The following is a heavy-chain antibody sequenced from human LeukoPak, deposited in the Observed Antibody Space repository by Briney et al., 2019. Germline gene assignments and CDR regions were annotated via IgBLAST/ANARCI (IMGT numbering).Heavy chain of an antibody. J-gene: IGHJ4*02. D-gene: IGHD6-19*01. CDR1: GYTLTELS. CDR3: ARGGNSGWRTPNDDY. CDR2: FDPEDGET. Sequence: ASVKVSCKVSGYTLTELSMHWVRQAPGKGLEWVGGFDPEDGETIYAQKFQGRVTMTEDTSTDTAYMELSSLRSEDTAVYYCARGGNSGWRTPNDDYWGQGTLVTVSS. V-gene: IGHV1-24*01.